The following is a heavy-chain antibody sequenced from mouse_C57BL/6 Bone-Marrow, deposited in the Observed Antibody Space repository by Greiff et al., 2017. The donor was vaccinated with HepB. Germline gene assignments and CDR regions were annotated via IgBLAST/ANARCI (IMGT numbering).Heavy chain of an antibody. D-gene: IGHD4-1*01. CDR2: INPGSGGT. V-gene: IGHV1-54*01. CDR3: ARGGTGPFDY. CDR1: GYAFTNYL. Sequence: VKLMESGAELVRPGTSVKVSCKASGYAFTNYLIEWVKQRPGQGLEWIGVINPGSGGTNYNEKFKGKATLTADKSSSTSYMPLSSLTSEDSAVYCCARGGTGPFDYWGQGTTLTVSS. J-gene: IGHJ2*01.